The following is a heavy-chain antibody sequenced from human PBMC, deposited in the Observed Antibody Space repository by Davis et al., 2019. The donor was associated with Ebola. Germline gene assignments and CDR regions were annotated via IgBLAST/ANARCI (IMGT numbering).Heavy chain of an antibody. J-gene: IGHJ6*04. Sequence: PSETLSLTCAISGATVSTNIGWIWIRQSPSRGLEWLGRTYYNSKWYNDYAVSVKSRITINPDTAKNQVSLQMNSVTPEDTAVYYCARGWLRTGMDVWGKGTTVTVSS. CDR2: TYYNSKWYN. CDR3: ARGWLRTGMDV. CDR1: GATVSTNIG. V-gene: IGHV6-1*01. D-gene: IGHD5-12*01.